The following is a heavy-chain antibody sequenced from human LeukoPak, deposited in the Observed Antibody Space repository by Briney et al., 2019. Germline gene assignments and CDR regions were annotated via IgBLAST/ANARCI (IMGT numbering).Heavy chain of an antibody. CDR3: AKKGDYGDYGWYFDL. Sequence: GGSLRLSCAASGFTFSNYGVSWVRQAPGKGLEWVSAISGSGVSTYYADSVRGRFTIPRDNSKSTLHLQMHSLRAEDTAIYYCAKKGDYGDYGWYFDLWGRGTLVTVSS. CDR2: ISGSGVST. J-gene: IGHJ2*01. D-gene: IGHD4-17*01. V-gene: IGHV3-23*01. CDR1: GFTFSNYG.